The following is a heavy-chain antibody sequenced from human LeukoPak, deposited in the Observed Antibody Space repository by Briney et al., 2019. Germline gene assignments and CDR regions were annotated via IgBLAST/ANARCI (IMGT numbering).Heavy chain of an antibody. Sequence: SETLSLTCTVSGASITRYYWSWIRQPAGKGLEWIGRMYTSGTTDYNPSLKSRVTMSVDTSKNQFSLKLTSVTAADTAMYYCARYDSTGLDYWGQGTLVTVSS. CDR2: MYTSGTT. CDR3: ARYDSTGLDY. J-gene: IGHJ4*02. D-gene: IGHD3-22*01. CDR1: GASITRYY. V-gene: IGHV4-4*07.